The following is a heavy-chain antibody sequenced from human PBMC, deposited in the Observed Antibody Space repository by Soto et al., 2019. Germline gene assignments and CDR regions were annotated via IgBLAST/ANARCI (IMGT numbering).Heavy chain of an antibody. CDR3: ASYYDSGSNYSWFDP. CDR1: GGSFSGYY. J-gene: IGHJ5*02. Sequence: SETLSLTCAVYGGSFSGYYWSWIRQPPGKGLEWIGEINHSGSTNYNPSLKSRVTISVDTSKNQFSLKLSSVTAADTAVYYCASYYDSGSNYSWFDPWGQGTLVTVSS. V-gene: IGHV4-34*01. CDR2: INHSGST. D-gene: IGHD3-10*01.